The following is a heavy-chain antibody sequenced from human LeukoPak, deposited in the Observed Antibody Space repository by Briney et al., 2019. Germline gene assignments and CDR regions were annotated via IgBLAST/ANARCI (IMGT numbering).Heavy chain of an antibody. V-gene: IGHV3-21*05. CDR1: GFTFSSYA. CDR2: ISSSSSYT. CDR3: ARDIAVAGTDYYGMDV. J-gene: IGHJ6*04. Sequence: GGSLRLSCAASGFTFSSYAMSWVRQAPGKGLEWVSYISSSSSYTNYADSVKGRFTISRDNAKNSLYLQMNSLRAEDTAVYYCARDIAVAGTDYYGMDVWGKGTTVTVSS. D-gene: IGHD6-19*01.